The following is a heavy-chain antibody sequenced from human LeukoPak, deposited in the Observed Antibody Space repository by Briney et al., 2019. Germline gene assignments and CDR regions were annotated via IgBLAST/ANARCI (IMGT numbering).Heavy chain of an antibody. J-gene: IGHJ4*02. Sequence: SETLSLTCTVSGGSISSYYWSWIRQPPGKGLEWIGYIYYSGSTNYNPSLKSRVTISVDTSKNQFSLKLSSVTAADAAVYYCARVPSSGSRYGPRSDYWGQGTLVTVSS. CDR3: ARVPSSGSRYGPRSDY. CDR1: GGSISSYY. V-gene: IGHV4-59*01. D-gene: IGHD5-18*01. CDR2: IYYSGST.